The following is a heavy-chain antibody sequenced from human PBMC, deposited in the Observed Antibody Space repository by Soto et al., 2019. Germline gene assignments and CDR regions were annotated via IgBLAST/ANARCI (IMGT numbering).Heavy chain of an antibody. CDR3: AGGIAARPLGY. CDR2: IYHSGST. J-gene: IGHJ4*02. CDR1: GGSISSGGYS. V-gene: IGHV4-30-2*01. D-gene: IGHD6-6*01. Sequence: QLQLQESGSGLVKPSQTLSLTCAVSGGSISSGGYSWSWIRQPPGKGLEWIGYIYHSGSTYYNPSLKSRVTISVDRSKNQFSLQLSSVTAADPAVYYCAGGIAARPLGYWGQGTLVTVSS.